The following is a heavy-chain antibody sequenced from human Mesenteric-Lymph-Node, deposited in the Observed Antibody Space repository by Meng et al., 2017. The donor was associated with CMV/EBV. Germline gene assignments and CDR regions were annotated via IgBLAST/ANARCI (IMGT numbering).Heavy chain of an antibody. CDR3: ARDTPNYDFWSGYQPTAGAFDI. V-gene: IGHV3-7*03. J-gene: IGHJ3*02. Sequence: GGSLRLSCAASGFTFSNAWMSWVRQAPGKGLEWVANIKQDGSEKYYVDSVKGRFTISRDNAKNSLYLQMNSLRAEDTAVYYCARDTPNYDFWSGYQPTAGAFDIWGQGTMVTVSS. CDR2: IKQDGSEK. D-gene: IGHD3-3*01. CDR1: GFTFSNAW.